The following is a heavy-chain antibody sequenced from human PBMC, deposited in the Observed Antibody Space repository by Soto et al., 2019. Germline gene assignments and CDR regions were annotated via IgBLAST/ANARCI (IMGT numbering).Heavy chain of an antibody. J-gene: IGHJ4*02. Sequence: RLSCAASEFTSEFTFNTYGLHWVRQAPGKGLEWVAVISYDGSHKSYADSVKGRFTISRDNTRNSLYLQMSSLRTEDTALYYCAKDKLEEWGQGTLVTVSS. CDR2: ISYDGSHK. CDR1: EFTSEFTFNTYG. CDR3: AKDKLEE. D-gene: IGHD1-1*01. V-gene: IGHV3-30*18.